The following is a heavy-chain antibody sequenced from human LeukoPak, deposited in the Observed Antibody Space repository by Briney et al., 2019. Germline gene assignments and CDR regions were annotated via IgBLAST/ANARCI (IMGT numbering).Heavy chain of an antibody. CDR2: IYYSGST. V-gene: IGHV4-39*07. CDR1: GGSISNSY. J-gene: IGHJ5*02. CDR3: AREGTVVTPGWFDP. D-gene: IGHD4-23*01. Sequence: SETLSLTCTVSGGSISNSYWSWIRQPPGKGLEWIGSIYYSGSTYYNPSLKSRVTISVDTSKNQFSLKLSSVTAADTAVYYCAREGTVVTPGWFDPWGQGTLVTVSS.